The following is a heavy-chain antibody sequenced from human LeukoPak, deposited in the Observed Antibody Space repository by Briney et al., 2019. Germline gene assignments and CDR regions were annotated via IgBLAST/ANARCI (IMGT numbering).Heavy chain of an antibody. V-gene: IGHV3-48*03. CDR1: GFTFSSYE. CDR3: SRVSRYAKDF. J-gene: IGHJ4*02. CDR2: ISSSGRII. Sequence: QTGGSLRLSCAASGFTFSSYEMNWVRQAPGKGLEWVSDISSSGRIIYYADSVKGRFTISRDNTKNSLYLQMNSLRAEDTAVYYCSRVSRYAKDFWGQGTLVTVSS. D-gene: IGHD2-2*01.